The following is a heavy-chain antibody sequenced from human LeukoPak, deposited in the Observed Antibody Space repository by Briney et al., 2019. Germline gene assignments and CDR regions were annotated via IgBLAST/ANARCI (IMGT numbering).Heavy chain of an antibody. Sequence: SETLSLTCTVSGGSISSTTYYWGWIRQPPGKGLEWVGSIYSSGSTNYNPSLKSRVTISVDTSKNQFSLKLSSVTAADTAVYYCAREASSSSFGAFDIWGQGTMVTVSS. V-gene: IGHV4-39*07. CDR2: IYSSGST. D-gene: IGHD6-6*01. CDR1: GGSISSTTYY. J-gene: IGHJ3*02. CDR3: AREASSSSFGAFDI.